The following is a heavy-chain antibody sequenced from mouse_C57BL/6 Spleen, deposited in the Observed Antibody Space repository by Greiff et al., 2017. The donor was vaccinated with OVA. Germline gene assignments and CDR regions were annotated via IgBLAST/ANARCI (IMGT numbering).Heavy chain of an antibody. J-gene: IGHJ3*01. V-gene: IGHV1-19*01. CDR3: ARVTTARGFAY. CDR1: GYKFTDYY. Sequence: EVQLQQSGPVLVKPGASVKMSCKASGYKFTDYYMNWVKQSHGKSLEWIGVINPYNGGTSYNQKFKGKATLTVDKSSSTAYMALNSLTSEDSAVYYCARVTTARGFAYWGQGTLVTVSA. CDR2: INPYNGGT. D-gene: IGHD1-2*01.